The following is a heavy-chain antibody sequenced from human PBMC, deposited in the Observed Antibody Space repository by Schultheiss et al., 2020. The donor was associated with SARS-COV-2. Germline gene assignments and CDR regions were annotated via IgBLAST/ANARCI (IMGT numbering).Heavy chain of an antibody. V-gene: IGHV3-23*01. CDR3: ARDSEHDSSAYMML. Sequence: GESLKISCAASGFTFSSYAMSWVRQAPGKGLEWVSAISGSGGSTYYADSVKGRFTVSRDNSKNRLYLQMNSLRAEDTAVYYCARDSEHDSSAYMMLWGQGILVTVSS. D-gene: IGHD3-22*01. J-gene: IGHJ4*02. CDR2: ISGSGGST. CDR1: GFTFSSYA.